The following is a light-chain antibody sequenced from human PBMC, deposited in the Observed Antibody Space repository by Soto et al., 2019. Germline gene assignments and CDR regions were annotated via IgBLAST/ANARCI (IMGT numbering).Light chain of an antibody. CDR2: EVS. CDR3: TSYTSAISHVL. J-gene: IGLJ2*01. CDR1: SSDVGGYNY. Sequence: QSVLTQPASVSGSPGQSITISCTGTSSDVGGYNYVSWYQQHPGKAPKLIISEVSNRPSGVSARFSGSKSGNTASLTISGLQAEDEDDYYCTSYTSAISHVLFGGGTKLTVL. V-gene: IGLV2-14*01.